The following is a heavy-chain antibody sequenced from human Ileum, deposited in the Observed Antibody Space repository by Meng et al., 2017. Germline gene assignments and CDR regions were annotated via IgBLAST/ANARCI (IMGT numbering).Heavy chain of an antibody. Sequence: QGQWQESGPGLVRPSETLSLTCSVSGDSVISGSYYWNWIRQSAGKGLEWIGYINYSGTAYYNASLGSRVSMSIDTSKNQFSLKLTSVTAADTAVYYCTRDQTSNGWGSFDSWGQGTLVTVSS. J-gene: IGHJ4*02. V-gene: IGHV4-61*01. CDR2: INYSGTA. CDR1: GDSVISGSYY. CDR3: TRDQTSNGWGSFDS. D-gene: IGHD7-27*01.